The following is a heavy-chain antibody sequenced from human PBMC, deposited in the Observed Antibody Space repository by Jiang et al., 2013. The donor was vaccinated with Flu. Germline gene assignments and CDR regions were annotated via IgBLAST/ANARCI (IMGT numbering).Heavy chain of an antibody. D-gene: IGHD7-27*01. CDR3: ARVVGNWGYSPIQFDY. CDR1: GGSFSGYY. CDR2: INHSGST. J-gene: IGHJ4*02. Sequence: LLKPSETLSLTCAVYGGSFSGYYWSWIRQPPGKGLEWIGEINHSGSTNYNPSLKSRVTISVDTSKNQFSLKLSSVTAADTAVYYCARVVGNWGYSPIQFDYWGQGTLVTVSS. V-gene: IGHV4-34*01.